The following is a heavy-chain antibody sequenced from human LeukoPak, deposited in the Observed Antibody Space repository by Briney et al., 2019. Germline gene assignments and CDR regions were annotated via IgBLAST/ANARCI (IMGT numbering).Heavy chain of an antibody. Sequence: ASVKVSCKASGGTFSSYAISWVRQAPGQGLEWMGGIIPIFGTANYAQKFQGRVTITADKSTSTAYMELSSLRSEDTAVYYCASGVYSGSYWGYFDYWGQGAPVIVSS. CDR3: ASGVYSGSYWGYFDY. V-gene: IGHV1-69*06. CDR2: IIPIFGTA. J-gene: IGHJ4*02. D-gene: IGHD1-26*01. CDR1: GGTFSSYA.